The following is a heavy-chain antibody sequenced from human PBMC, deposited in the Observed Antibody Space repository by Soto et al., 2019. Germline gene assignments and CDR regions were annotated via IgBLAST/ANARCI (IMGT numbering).Heavy chain of an antibody. CDR2: ISGSGGST. CDR1: GFTFSSYA. V-gene: IGHV3-23*01. D-gene: IGHD3-9*01. Sequence: GGSLRLSCAASGFTFSSYAMSWVRQAPGKGLEWVSAISGSGGSTYYADSVKGRFTISRDNSKNTLYLQMNSLRAEDTAVYYCAKGAPTQTGYYLTVYFDYWGQGTLVTVSS. CDR3: AKGAPTQTGYYLTVYFDY. J-gene: IGHJ4*02.